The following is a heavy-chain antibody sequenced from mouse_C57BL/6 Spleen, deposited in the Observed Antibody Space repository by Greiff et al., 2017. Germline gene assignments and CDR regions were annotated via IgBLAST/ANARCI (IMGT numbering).Heavy chain of an antibody. CDR3: ARKGYSNYVWFAY. CDR2: ISYDGSN. V-gene: IGHV3-6*01. D-gene: IGHD2-5*01. CDR1: GYSITSGYY. J-gene: IGHJ3*01. Sequence: ESGPGLVKPSQSLSLTCSVTGYSITSGYYWNWIRQFPGNKLEWMGSISYDGSNNYNPSLHIRSSITRDTSKNQFFLKLNSVTTEDTATYYCARKGYSNYVWFAYWGQGTLVTVSA.